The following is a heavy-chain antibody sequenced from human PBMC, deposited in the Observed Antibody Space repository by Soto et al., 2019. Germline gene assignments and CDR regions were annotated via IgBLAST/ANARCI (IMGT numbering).Heavy chain of an antibody. CDR3: ATDPLVSGYDFALDY. D-gene: IGHD5-12*01. CDR2: FDPEDGET. V-gene: IGHV1-24*01. CDR1: GYTLTELS. J-gene: IGHJ4*02. Sequence: GASVKLSCKVSGYTLTELSMHWVRQAPGKGLEWMGGFDPEDGETIYAQKFQGRVTMTEDTSTDTAYMELSSLRSEDTAVYYCATDPLVSGYDFALDYWGQGTLVTVSS.